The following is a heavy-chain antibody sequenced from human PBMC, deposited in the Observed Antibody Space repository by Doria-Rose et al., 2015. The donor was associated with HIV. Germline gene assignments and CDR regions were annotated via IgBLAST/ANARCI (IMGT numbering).Heavy chain of an antibody. D-gene: IGHD1-26*01. J-gene: IGHJ3*02. CDR3: ARCPYSGSYKGAFDI. CDR2: ISYDGSNK. V-gene: IGHV3-30*04. Sequence: VRQAPGKGLEWVAVISYDGSNKYYADSVKGRFTISRDNSKKTLYLQMNSLRAEDTAVYHCARCPYSGSYKGAFDIWGQGTMVTVSS.